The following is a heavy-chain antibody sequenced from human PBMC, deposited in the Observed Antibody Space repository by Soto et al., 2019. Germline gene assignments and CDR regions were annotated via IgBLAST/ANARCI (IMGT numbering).Heavy chain of an antibody. D-gene: IGHD2-8*01. CDR1: GGTFSTFG. CDR2: IIPFFGTA. Sequence: QVQLVQSGTEVKKTGSSVKVSCKASGGTFSTFGISWVRQAPGQGLEWMGGIIPFFGTARYSQKFEDRITITADESTNTVYMDLRSLTSEDTAIYYCARGDSTDCSNGVCSFFYNHDMDVWGQGTTVTVSS. V-gene: IGHV1-69*01. J-gene: IGHJ6*02. CDR3: ARGDSTDCSNGVCSFFYNHDMDV.